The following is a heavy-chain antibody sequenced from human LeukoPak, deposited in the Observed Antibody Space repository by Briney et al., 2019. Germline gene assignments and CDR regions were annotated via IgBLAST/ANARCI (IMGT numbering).Heavy chain of an antibody. D-gene: IGHD6-19*01. CDR1: GFTFSSYG. CDR3: AKGGSGWYLDY. Sequence: QSGGSLRLSCAASGFTFSSYGMHWVRQAPGKGLEWVAVISYDGSNKYYADSVKGRFTISRDNSKNTLYPQMNSLRAEDTAVYYCAKGGSGWYLDYWGQGTLVTVSS. CDR2: ISYDGSNK. V-gene: IGHV3-30*18. J-gene: IGHJ4*02.